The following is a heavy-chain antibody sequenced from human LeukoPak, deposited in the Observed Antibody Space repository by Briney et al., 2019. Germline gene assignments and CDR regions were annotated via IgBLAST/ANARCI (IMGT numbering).Heavy chain of an antibody. V-gene: IGHV4-34*01. CDR3: ARVEPHHYYDSSGDPDY. Sequence: PSETLSLTCAVYGGSFSGYYWSWIRQPPGKGRVWIGEINHSGSTNYNPSLKSRVTISVDTSKNQFSLKLSSVTAADTAVYYCARVEPHHYYDSSGDPDYWGQGTLVTVSS. CDR1: GGSFSGYY. D-gene: IGHD3-22*01. J-gene: IGHJ4*02. CDR2: INHSGST.